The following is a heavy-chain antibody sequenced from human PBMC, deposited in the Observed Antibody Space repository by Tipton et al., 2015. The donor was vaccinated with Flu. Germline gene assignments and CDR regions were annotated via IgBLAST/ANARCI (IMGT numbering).Heavy chain of an antibody. Sequence: VQLVQSGGGLVQPGGSLRLSCAASGLTFSSYEMNWVRQAPGKGLEWVSYISSSGSTIYYADSVKGRFTISRDNAKNSLYLQMNSLRAEDTAVYYCARDREPCSGGSCSPHYGMDVWGQGTTVTVSS. V-gene: IGHV3-48*03. CDR3: ARDREPCSGGSCSPHYGMDV. D-gene: IGHD2-15*01. CDR2: ISSSGSTI. CDR1: GLTFSSYE. J-gene: IGHJ6*02.